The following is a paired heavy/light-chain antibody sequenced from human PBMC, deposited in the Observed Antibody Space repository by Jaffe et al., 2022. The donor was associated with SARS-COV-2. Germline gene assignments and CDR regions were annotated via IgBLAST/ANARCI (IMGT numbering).Heavy chain of an antibody. CDR3: ARGGPPRRIMLTPRGFDS. D-gene: IGHD3-16*01. CDR1: DGSLGGSY. J-gene: IGHJ4*02. V-gene: IGHV4-34*02. CDR2: IYPGGES. Sequence: QVRLEQRGTGLVKPSETMSLTCTLRDGSLGGSYWSWIRQTPGRGLEWLGAIYPGGESKYNPSLDSRVTMSVDTSKNEVSMNMISVTAADTAIYFCARGGPPRRIMLTPRGFDSWGPGTLVTVSS.
Light chain of an antibody. Sequence: DIQMTQSPSSLSASVGDRVTITCRASETIGTYLNWYQQKPGKAPKILISATSFLENGVPSRFSGSGSGTEFTLTISSLQPEDFATYFCQQSHSTLTWTFGPGTRVEVK. V-gene: IGKV1-39*01. J-gene: IGKJ1*01. CDR2: ATS. CDR1: ETIGTY. CDR3: QQSHSTLTWT.